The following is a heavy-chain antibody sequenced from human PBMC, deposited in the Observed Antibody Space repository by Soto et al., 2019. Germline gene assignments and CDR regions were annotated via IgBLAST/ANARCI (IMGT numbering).Heavy chain of an antibody. Sequence: SETLSLTCAVFGGSFSGYYWSWILQPPGKGLEWIGEINHSGSTNYNPSLKSRVTISVDTSKNQFSLKLSSVTAADTAVYYCARNLGYCSSTSCYAYRPYYYYYYMDVWGKGTTVTVSS. CDR1: GGSFSGYY. CDR2: INHSGST. D-gene: IGHD2-2*01. V-gene: IGHV4-34*01. J-gene: IGHJ6*03. CDR3: ARNLGYCSSTSCYAYRPYYYYYYMDV.